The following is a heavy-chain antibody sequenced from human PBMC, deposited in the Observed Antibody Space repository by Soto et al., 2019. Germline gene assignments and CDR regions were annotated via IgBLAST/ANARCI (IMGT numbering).Heavy chain of an antibody. V-gene: IGHV3-33*01. CDR3: ARGGSSWYDRLLDY. D-gene: IGHD6-13*01. CDR2: IWYDGSNK. J-gene: IGHJ4*02. Sequence: QVQLVESGGGVVQPGRSLRLSCAASGFTFSSYGMHWVRQAPGKGLEWVAVIWYDGSNKYYADSVKGRFTISRDNSKNTLYLQMNSLRAEDTAVYYCARGGSSWYDRLLDYWGQGTLVTVSS. CDR1: GFTFSSYG.